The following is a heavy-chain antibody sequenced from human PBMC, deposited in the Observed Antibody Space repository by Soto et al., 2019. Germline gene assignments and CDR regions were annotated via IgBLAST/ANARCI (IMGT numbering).Heavy chain of an antibody. CDR1: GGSISSYY. J-gene: IGHJ3*02. D-gene: IGHD3-10*01. CDR3: ARHLYGSGSYYIGLGAYDI. CDR2: IYYSGST. V-gene: IGHV4-59*08. Sequence: SETLSLTCTVSGGSISSYYWSWIRQPPGKGLEWIGYIYYSGSTNYNPSLKSRVTISVDTSKNQFSLKLSSVTAADTAVYYCARHLYGSGSYYIGLGAYDIWGQGTMVTFSS.